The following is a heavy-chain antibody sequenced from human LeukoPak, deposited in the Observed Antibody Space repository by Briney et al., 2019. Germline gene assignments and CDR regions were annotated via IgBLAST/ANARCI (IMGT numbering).Heavy chain of an antibody. J-gene: IGHJ3*02. D-gene: IGHD3-10*01. CDR1: GFTFSSYS. CDR2: IGPTSST. V-gene: IGHV3-48*02. CDR3: ARDLHYAFDI. Sequence: GGSLRLSCTASGFTFSSYSMNWVRQAPGKGLEWVSFIGPTSSTYYADSVKGRFTISRDDAKNSLYLLMISLRDEDTAVYYCARDLHYAFDIWGQGTMVTVSP.